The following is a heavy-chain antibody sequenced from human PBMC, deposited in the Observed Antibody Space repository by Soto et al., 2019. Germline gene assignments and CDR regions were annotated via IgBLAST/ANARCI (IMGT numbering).Heavy chain of an antibody. V-gene: IGHV3-30*03. CDR2: ISYDGGNE. Sequence: QVQLVESGGGVVQPGRSLRLSCAASGFTFSNFAMYWVRLAPAKGLEWMAVISYDGGNENYADSVKGRFTISRDNSENTLYLQMNSLRPEDTAVYYCARRIPVSGPYGAFDIWGPGTMVIVSS. CDR3: ARRIPVSGPYGAFDI. CDR1: GFTFSNFA. J-gene: IGHJ3*02. D-gene: IGHD6-13*01.